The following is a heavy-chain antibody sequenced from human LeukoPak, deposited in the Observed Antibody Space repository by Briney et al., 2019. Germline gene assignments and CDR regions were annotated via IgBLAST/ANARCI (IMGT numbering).Heavy chain of an antibody. D-gene: IGHD6-6*01. V-gene: IGHV1-8*01. CDR2: MNPNSGNT. CDR3: AREIFAARGMDV. CDR1: GYTFTSYD. J-gene: IGHJ6*02. Sequence: ASVKVSCKASGYTFTSYDINWVRQATGQGLEWMGWMNPNSGNTGYAQKFQGRVTMTRNTSISTAYMELSSLRSEDTAVYYCAREIFAARGMDVWGQGTTVTVSS.